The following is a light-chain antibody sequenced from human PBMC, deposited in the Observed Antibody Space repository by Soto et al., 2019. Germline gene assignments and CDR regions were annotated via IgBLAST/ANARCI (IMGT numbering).Light chain of an antibody. CDR2: DVS. CDR3: CSYAGSRWV. V-gene: IGLV2-11*01. J-gene: IGLJ3*02. CDR1: SSDVGGYNY. Sequence: SALTQPRSVSGSPGQSVTISCTGTSSDVGGYNYVSWYQQHPGKAPKLMIYDVSKRPSGVPDRFSGSKSGNTASLTISGLQAEDEADYYCCSYAGSRWVFGGGTKLTVL.